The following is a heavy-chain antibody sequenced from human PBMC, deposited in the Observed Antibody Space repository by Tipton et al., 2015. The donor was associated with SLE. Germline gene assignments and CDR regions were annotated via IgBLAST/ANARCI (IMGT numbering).Heavy chain of an antibody. Sequence: TLSLTCAVYGGSFSGYYWSWIRQPPGKGLEWIGEINHSGSTNYNPSLKSRVTISVDTSKNQFSLQLSSVTAADSAVYYCARWGGANGAFDIWGQGTMVTVSS. J-gene: IGHJ3*02. D-gene: IGHD1-26*01. V-gene: IGHV4-34*01. CDR3: ARWGGANGAFDI. CDR2: INHSGST. CDR1: GGSFSGYY.